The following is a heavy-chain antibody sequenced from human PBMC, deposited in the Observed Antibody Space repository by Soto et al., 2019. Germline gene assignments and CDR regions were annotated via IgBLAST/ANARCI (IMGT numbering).Heavy chain of an antibody. D-gene: IGHD3-3*01. J-gene: IGHJ6*02. Sequence: GGSLRLSCAASGFTFSSYAMSWVRQAPGKGLEWVSAISGSGGSTYYADSVKGRFTISRDNSKNTLYLQMNSLRAEDTAVYYCAKDYDFWSGPSMDVWGQGTTVTVSS. CDR3: AKDYDFWSGPSMDV. CDR2: ISGSGGST. V-gene: IGHV3-23*01. CDR1: GFTFSSYA.